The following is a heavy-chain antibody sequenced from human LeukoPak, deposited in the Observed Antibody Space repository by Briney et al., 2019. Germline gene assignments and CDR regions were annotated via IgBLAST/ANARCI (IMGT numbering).Heavy chain of an antibody. CDR1: EFTFSDYY. V-gene: IGHV3-11*04. Sequence: GGSLRLSCAASEFTFSDYYMSWIRQAPGKGLEWVSYISSSGSTIYYADSVKGRFTISRDNAKNSLYLQMNSLRAEDTAVYYCARDEKSGSYSAEYFQHWGQGTLVTVSS. J-gene: IGHJ1*01. D-gene: IGHD1-26*01. CDR2: ISSSGSTI. CDR3: ARDEKSGSYSAEYFQH.